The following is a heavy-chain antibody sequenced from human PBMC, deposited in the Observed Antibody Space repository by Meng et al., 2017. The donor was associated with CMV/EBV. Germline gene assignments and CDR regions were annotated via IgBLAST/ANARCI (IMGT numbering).Heavy chain of an antibody. Sequence: QVQARESGPGLVKPSQTLSLTCTVSGGSISSGSYYWSWIRQPAGKGLEWIGRIYTSGSTNYNPSLKSRVTISVDTSKNQFSLKLSSVTAADTAVYYCAREVVVITPYNWFDPWGQGTLVTVSS. J-gene: IGHJ5*02. CDR2: IYTSGST. CDR3: AREVVVITPYNWFDP. CDR1: GGSISSGSYY. V-gene: IGHV4-61*02. D-gene: IGHD3-22*01.